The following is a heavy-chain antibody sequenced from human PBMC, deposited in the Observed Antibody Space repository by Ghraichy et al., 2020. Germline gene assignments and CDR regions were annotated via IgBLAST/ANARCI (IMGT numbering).Heavy chain of an antibody. V-gene: IGHV3-53*01. CDR1: GFTVSSNY. CDR2: IYIGGST. D-gene: IGHD1-26*01. CDR3: ARDTRYHGTYSNY. Sequence: GGSLRLSCAASGFTVSSNYMNWVRQAPGKGLEWVSVIYIGGSTDYADSVRGRFTISRDSSKNTVYLQMNSLRADDTAVYYYARDTRYHGTYSNYWGQGTLVTVSS. J-gene: IGHJ4*02.